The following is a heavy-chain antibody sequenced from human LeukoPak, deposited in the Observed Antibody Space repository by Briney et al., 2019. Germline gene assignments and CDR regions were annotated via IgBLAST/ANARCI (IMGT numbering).Heavy chain of an antibody. CDR2: ISSSSTI. Sequence: GGSLRLSCAASGFTFSSYGMHWVRQAPGKGLEWVSYISSSSTIYYADSVKGRFTISRDNAKNSLYLQMNSLRAEDTAVYYCANRGWDFDYWGQGTLVTVSS. CDR1: GFTFSSYG. J-gene: IGHJ4*02. D-gene: IGHD6-19*01. CDR3: ANRGWDFDY. V-gene: IGHV3-48*01.